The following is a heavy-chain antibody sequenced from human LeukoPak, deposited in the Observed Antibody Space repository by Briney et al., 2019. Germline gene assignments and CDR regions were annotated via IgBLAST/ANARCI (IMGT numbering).Heavy chain of an antibody. CDR2: IYYSGST. CDR1: GGSVSSGSYY. D-gene: IGHD3-10*01. J-gene: IGHJ4*02. CDR3: ARGLNYYGSLTWDY. Sequence: SETLSLTCTVSGGSVSSGSYYWSWIRQPPGKGLEWIGYIYYSGSTNYNPSLKSRVTISVDTSKNQFSLKLSSVTAADTAVYYCARGLNYYGSLTWDYWGQGTLVTVSS. V-gene: IGHV4-61*01.